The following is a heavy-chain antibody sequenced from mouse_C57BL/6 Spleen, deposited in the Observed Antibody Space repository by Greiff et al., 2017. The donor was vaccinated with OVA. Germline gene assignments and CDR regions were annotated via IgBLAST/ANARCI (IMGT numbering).Heavy chain of an antibody. D-gene: IGHD1-1*01. CDR3: ARKGDYYGSSPFAY. CDR1: GYTFTSYW. CDR2: IDPSDSYT. J-gene: IGHJ3*01. Sequence: VQLQQPGAELVKPGASVKLSCKASGYTFTSYWMQWVKQRPGQGLEWIGEIDPSDSYTNYNQKFKGKATLTVDTSSSTAYMQLSSLTSEDSAVYYCARKGDYYGSSPFAYWGQGTLVTVSA. V-gene: IGHV1-50*01.